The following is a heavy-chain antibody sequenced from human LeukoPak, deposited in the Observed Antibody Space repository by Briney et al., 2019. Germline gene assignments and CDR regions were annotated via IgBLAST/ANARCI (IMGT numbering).Heavy chain of an antibody. CDR2: MNPNSGNT. J-gene: IGHJ4*02. CDR3: ARVDLGDTAMVNY. D-gene: IGHD5-18*01. CDR1: GYTFTNYA. V-gene: IGHV1-8*01. Sequence: ASVKVSCKASGYTFTNYAMNWVRQAPGQGLEWMGWMNPNSGNTGYAQKFQGRVTITRNTSISTAYMELSSLRSEDTAVYYCARVDLGDTAMVNYWGQGTLVTVSS.